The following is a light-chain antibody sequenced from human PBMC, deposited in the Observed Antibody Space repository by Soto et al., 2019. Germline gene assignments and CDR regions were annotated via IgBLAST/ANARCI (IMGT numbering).Light chain of an antibody. J-gene: IGLJ3*02. CDR2: ENN. CDR3: GTWDSSLSARV. Sequence: QCVLTQPPSVSAAPGQKVTISCSGTSSNIGNNYVSCYQQLPGTAPKLLIYENNRRPSGIPDRFSGSKSGTSATLGITGLQTGDEADYYCGTWDSSLSARVFGGGTKLTVL. V-gene: IGLV1-51*02. CDR1: SSNIGNNY.